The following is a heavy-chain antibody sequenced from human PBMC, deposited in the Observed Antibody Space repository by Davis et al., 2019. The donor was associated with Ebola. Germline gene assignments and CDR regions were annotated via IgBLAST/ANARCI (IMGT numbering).Heavy chain of an antibody. Sequence: PGGSLRLSCAASGFTFRSYGMSWVRQAPGKGLEWVAIIGVSGGSIYYTDSVKGRFTISRDESKNTLNLQMTTLRADDTAVYFCARGDGYNFWDFWGQGTLVTVSS. CDR3: ARGDGYNFWDF. CDR1: GFTFRSYG. CDR2: IGVSGGSI. D-gene: IGHD5-24*01. J-gene: IGHJ4*02. V-gene: IGHV3-23*01.